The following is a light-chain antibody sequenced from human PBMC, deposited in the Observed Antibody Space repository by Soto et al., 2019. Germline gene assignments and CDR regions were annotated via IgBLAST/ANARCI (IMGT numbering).Light chain of an antibody. Sequence: AIQLTQSPSSLPATVGDRVTIACRSSQGISRALAWYQQKPGRAPKLLIYDVSSLESGVPSRFRGSGSGTDFTLTITSLQPEDFATYYCQQFNNFPLTFGGGTKVDIK. J-gene: IGKJ4*01. CDR3: QQFNNFPLT. V-gene: IGKV1D-13*01. CDR1: QGISRA. CDR2: DVS.